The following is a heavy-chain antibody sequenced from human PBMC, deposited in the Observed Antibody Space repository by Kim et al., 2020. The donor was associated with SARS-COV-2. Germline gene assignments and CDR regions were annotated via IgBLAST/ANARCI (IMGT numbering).Heavy chain of an antibody. J-gene: IGHJ3*02. CDR3: ARCIAAGGKLDAFDI. D-gene: IGHD6-6*01. V-gene: IGHV4-59*13. CDR1: GGSISSYY. CDR2: IYYSGST. Sequence: SETLSLTCTVSGGSISSYYWSWIRQPPGKGLEWIGYIYYSGSTNYNPSLKSRVTISVDTSKNQFSLKLSSVTAADTAVYYCARCIAAGGKLDAFDIWGQGTMVTVSS.